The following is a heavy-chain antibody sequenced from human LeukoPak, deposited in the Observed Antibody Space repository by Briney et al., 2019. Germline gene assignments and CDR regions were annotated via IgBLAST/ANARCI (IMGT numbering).Heavy chain of an antibody. D-gene: IGHD3-16*01. CDR3: ARDLLLGTNWFDP. V-gene: IGHV4-4*02. Sequence: SETLSLTCAVSGGSISSSNWWSWVRQPPGKGLEWIGEIYHSGSTNYNPSLKSRVTISVDKSKNQFSLKLSSVTAADTAVYYCARDLLLGTNWFDPWGQGTLVTVSS. CDR2: IYHSGST. CDR1: GGSISSSNW. J-gene: IGHJ5*02.